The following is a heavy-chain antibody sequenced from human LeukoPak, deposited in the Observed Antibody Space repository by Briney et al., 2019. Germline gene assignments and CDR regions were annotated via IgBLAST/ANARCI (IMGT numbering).Heavy chain of an antibody. J-gene: IGHJ5*02. CDR1: GGSFSGYY. D-gene: IGHD3-10*01. V-gene: IGHV4-34*01. CDR2: INHSGST. CDR3: ARSGGSYYYGSGSYYNGRRNWFDP. Sequence: SETLSLTCAVYGGSFSGYYWSWIRQPPGKGLEWIGEINHSGSTNYNPSLKSRVTISVDTSKNQFSLKLSSVTAADTAVYYYARSGGSYYYGSGSYYNGRRNWFDPWGQGTLVTVSS.